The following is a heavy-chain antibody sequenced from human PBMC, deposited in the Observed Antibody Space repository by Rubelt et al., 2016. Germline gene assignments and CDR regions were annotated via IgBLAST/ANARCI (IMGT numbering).Heavy chain of an antibody. CDR1: GGSFSGYY. CDR2: IYHTGKV. D-gene: IGHD5/OR15-5a*01. J-gene: IGHJ4*02. Sequence: QVQLQQWGAGLLKPSETLSLTCAVYGGSFSGYYWSWIRQPPGKGLEWIGTIYHTGKVFYNPSLTVRVTIVAETSKNQFSLTLSSVTAADTAVYYCVRVGIVCTINDCRHIYTHWGQGALVIVSS. V-gene: IGHV4-34*01. CDR3: VRVGIVCTINDCRHIYTH.